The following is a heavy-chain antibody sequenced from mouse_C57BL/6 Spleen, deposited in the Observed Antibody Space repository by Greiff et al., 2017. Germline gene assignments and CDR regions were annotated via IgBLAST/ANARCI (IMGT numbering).Heavy chain of an antibody. CDR3: ARLYYYGSSPAWFAY. CDR1: GYTFTSYW. CDR2: INPSNGGT. D-gene: IGHD1-1*01. V-gene: IGHV1-53*01. Sequence: QVQLQQSGTELVKPGASVKLSCKASGYTFTSYWMHWVKQRPGQGLEWIGNINPSNGGTNYNEKFKSKATLTVDKSSSTAYMQLSSLTSEGSAVYYCARLYYYGSSPAWFAYWGQGTLVTVSA. J-gene: IGHJ3*01.